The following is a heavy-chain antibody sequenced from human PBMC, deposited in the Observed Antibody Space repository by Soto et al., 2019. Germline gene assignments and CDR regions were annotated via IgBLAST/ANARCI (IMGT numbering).Heavy chain of an antibody. J-gene: IGHJ4*02. D-gene: IGHD6-13*01. V-gene: IGHV3-23*01. CDR3: AKSYSSNWYDYFDY. CDR2: ISGSGGST. CDR1: GFTFSTFA. Sequence: GGSLRLSCAASGFTFSTFAMSWFRQAPGKGLEWVSAISGSGGSTYYADSVKGRFTISRDISKNTLYLQMNSLRAEDTALYYCAKSYSSNWYDYFDYWGQGTLVTVSS.